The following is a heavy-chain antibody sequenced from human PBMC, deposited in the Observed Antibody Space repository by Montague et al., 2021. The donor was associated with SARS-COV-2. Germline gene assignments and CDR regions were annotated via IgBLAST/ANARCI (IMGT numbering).Heavy chain of an antibody. J-gene: IGHJ4*02. V-gene: IGHV4-39*02. CDR1: SVSIISSGYY. Sequence: SETLSLTCSVSSVSIISSGYYCCFLHPPPGKQLEWIGNIYYSATTYYNPPLQRRRTISVDTSKNHFSLRLSSVTAADTAVYFCARGMIRGVTTLFDYWGQGSQVTVSS. CDR2: IYYSATT. CDR3: ARGMIRGVTTLFDY. D-gene: IGHD3-10*01.